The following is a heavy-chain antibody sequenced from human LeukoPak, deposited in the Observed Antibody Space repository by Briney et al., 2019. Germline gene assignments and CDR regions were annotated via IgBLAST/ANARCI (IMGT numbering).Heavy chain of an antibody. CDR3: ARHSGK. CDR1: GDSITSNSYY. J-gene: IGHJ4*02. Sequence: SETLSLTCTVSGDSITSNSYYWAWLRQPPGKGLEWIGSIYYSGITSYNPSLKSRVTISVDTSKNQFSLKLSSVTAADTAVYYRARHSGKWGQGTLVTVSS. V-gene: IGHV4-39*01. D-gene: IGHD1-26*01. CDR2: IYYSGIT.